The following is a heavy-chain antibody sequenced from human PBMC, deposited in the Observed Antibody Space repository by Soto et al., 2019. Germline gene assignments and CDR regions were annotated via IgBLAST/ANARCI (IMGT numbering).Heavy chain of an antibody. CDR1: GYTFTSYG. Sequence: QVQLVQSGAEVKKPGASVKVSCKASGYTFTSYGISWVRQAPGQGLEWMGWISAYNGNTNYAQKLQGRVTMTTDTSTSTAYMELRSLSSDDTAVYYCAIDLTVVPAADYNWFDPWGQGTLVTVSS. CDR3: AIDLTVVPAADYNWFDP. CDR2: ISAYNGNT. V-gene: IGHV1-18*01. J-gene: IGHJ5*02. D-gene: IGHD2-2*01.